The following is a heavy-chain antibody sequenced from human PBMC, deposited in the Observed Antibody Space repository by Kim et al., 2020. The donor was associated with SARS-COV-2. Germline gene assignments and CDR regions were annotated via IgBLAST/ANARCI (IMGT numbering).Heavy chain of an antibody. D-gene: IGHD1-26*01. V-gene: IGHV3-49*04. CDR1: GFSFGDYG. Sequence: GGSLRLSCIGSGFSFGDYGMSWVRQAPGKGLEWVGFIRTKAYGGTTEYAASVKGRFTISRDDSESIAYLQMNSLNTEDTAVYYCTRNGSYFAYWGQGTLVTVSS. J-gene: IGHJ4*02. CDR2: IRTKAYGGTT. CDR3: TRNGSYFAY.